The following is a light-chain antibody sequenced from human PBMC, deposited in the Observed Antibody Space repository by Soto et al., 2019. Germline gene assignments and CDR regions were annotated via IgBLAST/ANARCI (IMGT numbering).Light chain of an antibody. CDR2: DVS. V-gene: IGLV2-14*01. CDR1: SSDVGGYNY. J-gene: IGLJ1*01. Sequence: QFALTQPTSVSGSPGQSITISCTGTSSDVGGYNYVSWYQQHPGKAPKLMIYDVSNRPSGVSNRFSGSKSGNTASLTISGLQAEDEADYYCSTYTSSNTPHFVFGTGTKLTVL. CDR3: STYTSSNTPHFV.